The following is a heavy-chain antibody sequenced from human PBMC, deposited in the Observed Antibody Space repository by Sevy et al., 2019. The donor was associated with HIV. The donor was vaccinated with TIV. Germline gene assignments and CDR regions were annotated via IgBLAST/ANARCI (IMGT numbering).Heavy chain of an antibody. CDR1: GYTFTSYG. CDR2: ISAYNGNT. J-gene: IGHJ6*02. Sequence: ASVKVSCKASGYTFTSYGISWVRQAPGQGLAWMGWISAYNGNTNYAQKLQGRVTMTTDTSTSTAYMELRSLRSDDTAVYYCARDRYYYDSSGQGYYYYGMDVWGQGTTVTVSS. CDR3: ARDRYYYDSSGQGYYYYGMDV. V-gene: IGHV1-18*04. D-gene: IGHD3-22*01.